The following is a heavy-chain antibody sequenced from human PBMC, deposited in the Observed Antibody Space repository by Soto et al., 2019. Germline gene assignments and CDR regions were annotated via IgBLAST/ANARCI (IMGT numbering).Heavy chain of an antibody. CDR3: AREDRYSGYDYFDY. CDR1: GFPFSTYP. Sequence: VGSLRLSCAASGFPFSTYPMNWVRQAPGRGPEWVSYISSSSNTVYYADSVKGRFTISRDNAKSSLYLQMNSLRDEDTAVYYCAREDRYSGYDYFDYWGQGALVTVSS. CDR2: ISSSSNTV. D-gene: IGHD5-12*01. J-gene: IGHJ4*02. V-gene: IGHV3-48*02.